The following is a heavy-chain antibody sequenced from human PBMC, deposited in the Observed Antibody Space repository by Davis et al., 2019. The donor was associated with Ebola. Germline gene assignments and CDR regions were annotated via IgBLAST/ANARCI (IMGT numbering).Heavy chain of an antibody. Sequence: AASVKVSCKASGGTFSSYAISWVRQAPGQGLEWMGWINPNTGGANYAQKFQGWVTMTRDTSISTAYMELSRLRSDDTAVYYCARAGYSYGYDYYYGMDVWGQGTTVTVSS. CDR3: ARAGYSYGYDYYYGMDV. CDR2: INPNTGGA. V-gene: IGHV1-2*04. D-gene: IGHD5-18*01. CDR1: GGTFSSYA. J-gene: IGHJ6*02.